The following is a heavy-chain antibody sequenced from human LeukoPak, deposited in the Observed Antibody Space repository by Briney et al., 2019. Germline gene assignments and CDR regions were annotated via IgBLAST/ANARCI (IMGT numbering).Heavy chain of an antibody. CDR2: IYSTGST. D-gene: IGHD5-12*01. Sequence: SQTLSLTCSVSGYNINSGYCWAWFRQPPGGGLEWIGSIYSTGSTYVSRSLRSRVTVSTDPSRNQYSLRLRSVTAADTAVYFCASRATVANIYLDDWGQGNVVTVSS. V-gene: IGHV4-38-2*02. J-gene: IGHJ4*02. CDR1: GYNINSGYC. CDR3: ASRATVANIYLDD.